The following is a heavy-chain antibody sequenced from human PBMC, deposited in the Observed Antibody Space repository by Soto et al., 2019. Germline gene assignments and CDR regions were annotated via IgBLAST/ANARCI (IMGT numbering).Heavy chain of an antibody. CDR3: ARGRIVPAADYGDDTDAFDI. Sequence: ASVKVSCKASGGTFSSYTISWVRQAPGQGLEWMGRIIPILGIANYAQKFQGRVTITADKSTSTAYMELSSLRSEDTAVYYCARGRIVPAADYGDDTDAFDIWGQGTMVTVSS. D-gene: IGHD2-2*01. V-gene: IGHV1-69*02. CDR2: IIPILGIA. CDR1: GGTFSSYT. J-gene: IGHJ3*02.